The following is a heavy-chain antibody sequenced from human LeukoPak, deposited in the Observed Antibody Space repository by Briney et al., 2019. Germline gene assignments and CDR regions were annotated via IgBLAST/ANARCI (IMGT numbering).Heavy chain of an antibody. Sequence: SETLSLTCTVSGGSISSYYWSWIRQPPGKGLEWIGYIYYSGSTNYNPSLKSRVTIPVDTSKNQFSLKLSSVTAADTAVYYCARDKDGGGSYGYFDYWGQGTLVTVSS. CDR3: ARDKDGGGSYGYFDY. CDR1: GGSISSYY. J-gene: IGHJ4*02. V-gene: IGHV4-59*01. CDR2: IYYSGST. D-gene: IGHD1-26*01.